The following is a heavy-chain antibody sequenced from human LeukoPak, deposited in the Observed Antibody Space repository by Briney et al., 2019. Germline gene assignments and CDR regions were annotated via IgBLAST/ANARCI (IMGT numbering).Heavy chain of an antibody. V-gene: IGHV4-31*03. D-gene: IGHD2-21*01. CDR2: ISHTGQS. Sequence: SETLSLTCSVSGDSITSPGYSWTWIRQPPGKGLEWIGFISHTGQSDYSPSLKSRVFISRDASKNEFSLKLTSVTAADTAVYFCARDVVVTPSPDAFVLWGRGEMVIVSS. J-gene: IGHJ3*01. CDR3: ARDVVVTPSPDAFVL. CDR1: GDSITSPGYS.